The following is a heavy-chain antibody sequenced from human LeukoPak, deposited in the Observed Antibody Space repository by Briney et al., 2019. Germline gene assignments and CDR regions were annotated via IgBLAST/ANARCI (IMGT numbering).Heavy chain of an antibody. CDR3: ARAWANYYGSGSYYAY. CDR2: IYYSGST. Sequence: SETLSLTCTVSGGSISSYYWGWIRQPPGKGLEWIGSIYYSGSTYYNPSLKSRVTISVDTSKNQFSLKLSSVTAADTAVYYCARAWANYYGSGSYYAYWGQGTLVTVS. CDR1: GGSISSYY. V-gene: IGHV4-39*01. D-gene: IGHD3-10*01. J-gene: IGHJ4*02.